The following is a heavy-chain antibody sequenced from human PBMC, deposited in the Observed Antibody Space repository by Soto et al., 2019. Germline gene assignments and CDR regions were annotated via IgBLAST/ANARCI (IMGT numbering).Heavy chain of an antibody. CDR2: ISNSGSA. CDR3: ATESGSTYGYFDH. CDR1: GGSVTSDEDY. V-gene: IGHV4-30-4*01. D-gene: IGHD5-18*01. J-gene: IGHJ4*02. Sequence: SETLSLTCTVSGGSVTSDEDYWTWIRQSPGKGLEWIGYISNSGSAGYNPSLKTRLSMSVDRSKNQFTLRLTSVTAADTAVYFCATESGSTYGYFDHWGQGTQVTVSS.